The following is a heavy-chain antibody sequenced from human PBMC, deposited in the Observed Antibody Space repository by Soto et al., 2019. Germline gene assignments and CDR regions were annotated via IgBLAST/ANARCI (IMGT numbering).Heavy chain of an antibody. CDR3: AKTPYTAMGHFDY. Sequence: QVQLVESGGGVVQPGRSLRLSCAASGFTFSSSGMHWVRQAPGKGLEWVAVTSSDGSNKYYADSVKGRFTISRDNSKNTLYLQMNSLRAEDTAVYYCAKTPYTAMGHFDYWGQGTLVTVSS. CDR1: GFTFSSSG. CDR2: TSSDGSNK. J-gene: IGHJ4*02. D-gene: IGHD5-18*01. V-gene: IGHV3-30*18.